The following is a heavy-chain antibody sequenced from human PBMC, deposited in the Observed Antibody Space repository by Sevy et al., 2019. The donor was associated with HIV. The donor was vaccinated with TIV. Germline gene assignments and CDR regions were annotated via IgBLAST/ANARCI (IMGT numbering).Heavy chain of an antibody. CDR3: TRKDYYGSGSYYYYYGMDV. J-gene: IGHJ6*02. CDR1: GFTFGDYA. CDR2: IRSKAYGGTT. V-gene: IGHV3-49*03. Sequence: GGSLRLSCTASGFTFGDYAMSWFRQAPGKGLEWVGFIRSKAYGGTTEYAASVKGRFTISREDSKSIAYLQMNSLKTEDTAVYYCTRKDYYGSGSYYYYYGMDVWGQGTTVTVSS. D-gene: IGHD3-10*01.